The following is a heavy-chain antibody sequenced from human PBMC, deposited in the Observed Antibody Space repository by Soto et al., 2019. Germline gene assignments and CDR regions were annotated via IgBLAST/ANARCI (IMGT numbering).Heavy chain of an antibody. J-gene: IGHJ6*02. CDR3: ARVVGYSYGLVMSYYYGMDV. Sequence: QVQLVESGGGVVQPGRSLRLSCAASGFTFSSYAMHWVRQAPGKGLEWVAVISYDGSNKYYADSVKGRFTISRDNSKNTLYLQMNSLRAEDTAVYYCARVVGYSYGLVMSYYYGMDVWGQGTTVTVSS. D-gene: IGHD5-18*01. V-gene: IGHV3-30-3*01. CDR2: ISYDGSNK. CDR1: GFTFSSYA.